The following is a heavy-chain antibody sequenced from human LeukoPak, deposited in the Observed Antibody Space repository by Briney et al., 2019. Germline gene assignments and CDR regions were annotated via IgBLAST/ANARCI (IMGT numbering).Heavy chain of an antibody. CDR1: KGSISSYY. D-gene: IGHD5-18*01. CDR2: IYYSGST. V-gene: IGHV4-59*08. J-gene: IGHJ4*02. CDR3: ARHRYSYGSYYFDY. Sequence: NPSETLSLTCTVSKGSISSYYWSWMRQPPGKGLEWIGYIYYSGSTNYNPSLKSRVTISVDTPKNQFSLKLSSVTAADTAVYYCARHRYSYGSYYFDYWGQGTLVTVSS.